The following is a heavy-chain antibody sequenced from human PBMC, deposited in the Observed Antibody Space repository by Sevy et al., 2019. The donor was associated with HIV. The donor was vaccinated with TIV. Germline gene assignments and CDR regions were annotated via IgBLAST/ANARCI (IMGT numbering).Heavy chain of an antibody. CDR3: ARDPQRGYSYGLHFDY. J-gene: IGHJ4*02. CDR2: ISSSSSYI. CDR1: GFTFSSYS. Sequence: GGSLRLSCAASGFTFSSYSMNWVRQAPGKGLEWVSSISSSSSYIYYADSVKGRFTISRDNAKKSLYLQMNSLRAEDTAVYYCARDPQRGYSYGLHFDYWGQGTLVTVSS. V-gene: IGHV3-21*01. D-gene: IGHD5-18*01.